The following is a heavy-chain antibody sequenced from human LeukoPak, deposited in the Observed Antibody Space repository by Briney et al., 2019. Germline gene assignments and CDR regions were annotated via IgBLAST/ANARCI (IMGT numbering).Heavy chain of an antibody. CDR3: ARARYSYRYVFDY. D-gene: IGHD5-18*01. Sequence: SETLSLTCAVYGGSFSGYYWSWSRQPPGKGLEWIGEINHSGSTNYNPSLKSRVTISVDTSKNQFSLKLSSVTAADTAVYYCARARYSYRYVFDYWGQGTLVTVSS. CDR2: INHSGST. V-gene: IGHV4-34*01. J-gene: IGHJ4*02. CDR1: GGSFSGYY.